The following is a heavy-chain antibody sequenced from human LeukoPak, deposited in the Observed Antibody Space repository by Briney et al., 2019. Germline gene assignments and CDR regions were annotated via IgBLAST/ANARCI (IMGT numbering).Heavy chain of an antibody. J-gene: IGHJ5*02. Sequence: GRSLGLSCAAPGFTFDDYAMHWVRQAPGKGLEWVSGISWNSGSIGYADSVKGRFTISRDNAKNSLYLQMNSLRAEDTALYYCAKDMVFRSGWYGWFDPWGQGTLVTVSS. CDR1: GFTFDDYA. CDR3: AKDMVFRSGWYGWFDP. CDR2: ISWNSGSI. V-gene: IGHV3-9*01. D-gene: IGHD6-19*01.